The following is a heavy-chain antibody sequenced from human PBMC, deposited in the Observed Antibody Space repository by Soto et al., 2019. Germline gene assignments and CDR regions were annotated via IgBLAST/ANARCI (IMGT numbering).Heavy chain of an antibody. Sequence: SETLSLTSGGSGGAFSGYFWTWIRLPPGKGLEWSGEINHIGSTNYNPYLRSRLTISIDTSKNQFSLKLTSVTAADTALYFCARATQFYYDSSGYSKNFDFWGQG. CDR1: GGAFSGYF. J-gene: IGHJ4*02. CDR3: ARATQFYYDSSGYSKNFDF. CDR2: INHIGST. V-gene: IGHV4-34*01. D-gene: IGHD3-22*01.